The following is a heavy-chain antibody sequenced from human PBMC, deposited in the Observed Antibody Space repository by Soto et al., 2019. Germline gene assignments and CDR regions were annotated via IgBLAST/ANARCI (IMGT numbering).Heavy chain of an antibody. V-gene: IGHV3-21*01. J-gene: IGHJ4*02. D-gene: IGHD2-2*01. CDR1: GFAFNNYG. CDR2: ISKSDYT. CDR3: AREDSIIIPAVSDF. Sequence: PGGSLRLSCTVSGFAFNNYGINWVRQAPGKGLEWVSSISKSDYTYYSDSVKGRFTISRDNAKNSVSLQMNTLRVEETAVYYCAREDSIIIPAVSDFWGQGTLVTGSS.